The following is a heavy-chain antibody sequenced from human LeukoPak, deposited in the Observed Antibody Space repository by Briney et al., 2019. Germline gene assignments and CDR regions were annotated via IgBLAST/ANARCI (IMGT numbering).Heavy chain of an antibody. CDR1: GGSISSYY. J-gene: IGHJ2*01. CDR2: IYYSGST. Sequence: SETLSLTCTVSGGSISSYYWSWIRQPSGKGLEWIGYIYYSGSTNYNPSLNSRVTISRDTSKNHFSLELSSATAADTAVYFCARVTREAARYWYFDLWGRGTLVTVSS. V-gene: IGHV4-59*01. D-gene: IGHD6-6*01. CDR3: ARVTREAARYWYFDL.